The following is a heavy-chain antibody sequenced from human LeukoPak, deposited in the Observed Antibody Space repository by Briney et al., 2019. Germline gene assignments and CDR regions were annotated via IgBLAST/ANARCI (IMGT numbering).Heavy chain of an antibody. V-gene: IGHV3-21*03. CDR1: GFTFSSYS. Sequence: GGPLRLSCAASGFTFSSYSMTWVRQAPGKGLKWVSSISSSSSYIYYADSVKGRFPISRDNAKNSLYLQMKSLRAEDTAVYYCARLEYYDYVWGSYSDPLTFDYWGQGTLVTVSS. CDR2: ISSSSSYI. J-gene: IGHJ4*02. D-gene: IGHD3-16*01. CDR3: ARLEYYDYVWGSYSDPLTFDY.